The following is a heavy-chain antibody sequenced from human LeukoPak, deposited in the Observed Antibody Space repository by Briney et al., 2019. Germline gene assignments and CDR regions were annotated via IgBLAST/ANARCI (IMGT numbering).Heavy chain of an antibody. Sequence: SQTLSLTCAISGDSVSSNSAAWNWIRQSPSRGLEWLGRTYYRSKWYNDYAVSVKSRITINPDTSKNQFSLQLNSVTPEDTAVYYCARDRGSCSSTSCYDAFDIWGQGTMVTVSS. J-gene: IGHJ3*02. V-gene: IGHV6-1*01. D-gene: IGHD2-2*01. CDR3: ARDRGSCSSTSCYDAFDI. CDR1: GDSVSSNSAA. CDR2: TYYRSKWYN.